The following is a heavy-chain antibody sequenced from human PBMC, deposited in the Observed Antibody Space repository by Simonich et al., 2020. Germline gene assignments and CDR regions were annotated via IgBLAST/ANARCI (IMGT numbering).Heavy chain of an antibody. CDR3: ARGGYSGSYNWFDP. CDR1: GFTFSSYE. Sequence: EVQLVESGGGLVQPGGSLRLSCAASGFTFSSYEMHWVRQATGKGLEWVSAICTAADTYYPGSVKGRLTISRENAKNSLYLQMNSLRAGDTAVYYCARGGYSGSYNWFDPWGQGTLVTVSS. D-gene: IGHD1-26*01. V-gene: IGHV3-13*01. J-gene: IGHJ5*02. CDR2: ICTAADT.